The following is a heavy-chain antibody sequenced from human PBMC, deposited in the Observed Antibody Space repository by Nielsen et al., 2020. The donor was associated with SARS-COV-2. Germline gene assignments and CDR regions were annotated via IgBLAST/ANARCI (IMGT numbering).Heavy chain of an antibody. J-gene: IGHJ4*02. D-gene: IGHD3-16*01. V-gene: IGHV3-30*03. CDR3: TGRVGRYYFDY. CDR1: GFTFSSNG. Sequence: GGSLRPSCAASGFTFSSNGMPGVRQAPGKGLEWVAVISYDGSNKYYADSVKGRFTISRDESKNTLYLQMNSLRAEDTAVYYCTGRVGRYYFDYWGQGTLVTVSS. CDR2: ISYDGSNK.